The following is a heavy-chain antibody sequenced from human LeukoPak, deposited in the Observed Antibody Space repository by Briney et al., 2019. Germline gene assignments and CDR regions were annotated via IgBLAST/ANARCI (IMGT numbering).Heavy chain of an antibody. Sequence: GASVKVSCRASGGTFSSYAISWVRQAPGRGLEWMGGIIPIFGTANYAQKFQGRVTITADESTSTAYMELSSLRSEDTAVYYCARDEWELLPYWGQGTLVTVSS. V-gene: IGHV1-69*13. J-gene: IGHJ4*02. CDR1: GGTFSSYA. D-gene: IGHD1-26*01. CDR3: ARDEWELLPY. CDR2: IIPIFGTA.